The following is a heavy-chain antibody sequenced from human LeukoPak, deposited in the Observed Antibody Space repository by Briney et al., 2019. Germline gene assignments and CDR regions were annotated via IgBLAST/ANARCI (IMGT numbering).Heavy chain of an antibody. D-gene: IGHD2-15*01. Sequence: GGSLRLSCAASGFTFSSYWMSWVRQAPGKGLEWVANIKQDGSDKYYVDSVKGRFTISRDNAKNSQYLQMNSLRAEDTAVYCCARSLGYCSAGSCFPFDYWGQGTLVTVSS. V-gene: IGHV3-7*05. CDR2: IKQDGSDK. CDR1: GFTFSSYW. CDR3: ARSLGYCSAGSCFPFDY. J-gene: IGHJ4*02.